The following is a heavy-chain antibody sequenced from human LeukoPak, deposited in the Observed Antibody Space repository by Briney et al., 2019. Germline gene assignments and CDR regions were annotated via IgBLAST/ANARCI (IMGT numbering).Heavy chain of an antibody. J-gene: IGHJ4*02. D-gene: IGHD1-26*01. CDR1: GGSISSGGYY. Sequence: SETLSLTCTVSGGSISSGGYYWSWIRQPPGKGLEWIGYIYYSGSTNYNPSLKSRVTISVDTSKNQFSLKLSSVTAADTAVYYCARGGRQDNYFDYWGQGTKVTVSS. CDR2: IYYSGST. V-gene: IGHV4-61*08. CDR3: ARGGRQDNYFDY.